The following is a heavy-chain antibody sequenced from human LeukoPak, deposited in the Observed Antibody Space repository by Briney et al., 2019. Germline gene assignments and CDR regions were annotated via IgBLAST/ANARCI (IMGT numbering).Heavy chain of an antibody. CDR3: ARGGEMATIHFDY. D-gene: IGHD5-24*01. J-gene: IGHJ4*02. CDR1: GFTFSSYW. Sequence: GGSLRLSCAASGFTFSSYWMSWVRQAPGKGLEWVANIKQDGSEKYYVDSVKGRFTISRDNAKNSLYLQMNSLRAEDTAVYYCARGGEMATIHFDYWGQGTLVTVSS. V-gene: IGHV3-7*01. CDR2: IKQDGSEK.